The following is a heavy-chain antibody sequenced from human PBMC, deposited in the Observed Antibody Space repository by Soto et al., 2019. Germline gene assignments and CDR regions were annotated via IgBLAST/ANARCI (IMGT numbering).Heavy chain of an antibody. CDR2: IIPILGET. J-gene: IGHJ6*02. D-gene: IGHD3-16*01. Sequence: QVQLVQSGAEVKKPGSSVRVSCKASGTIFSSYTISWVRQAPGQGLEWMGRIIPILGETNSAQKFQGRVTLTADKSTNTAYMELNSLRFEDTAVYYCARCLGGRMDDWGQGTTVTVSS. V-gene: IGHV1-69*02. CDR1: GTIFSSYT. CDR3: ARCLGGRMDD.